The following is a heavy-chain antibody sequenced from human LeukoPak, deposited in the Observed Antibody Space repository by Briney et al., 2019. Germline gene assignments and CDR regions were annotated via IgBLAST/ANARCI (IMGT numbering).Heavy chain of an antibody. CDR1: GFTFSNYA. J-gene: IGHJ3*02. CDR3: ASSVAGAFDI. D-gene: IGHD6-19*01. Sequence: GGSLRLSCAASGFTFSNYAMSWVRQAPGKGLEWVSGIGGSGGSTYYADSVKGRFTISRDNSKNTLYLQMNSLRAEDTAVYYCASSVAGAFDIWGQGTMVTVSS. CDR2: IGGSGGST. V-gene: IGHV3-23*01.